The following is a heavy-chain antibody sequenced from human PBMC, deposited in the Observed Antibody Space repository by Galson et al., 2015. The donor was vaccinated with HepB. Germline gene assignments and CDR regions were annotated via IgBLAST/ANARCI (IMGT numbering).Heavy chain of an antibody. Sequence: SVKVSCKASGGTFSSYAISWVRQAPGQGLEWMGRIIPILGIANYAQKFQGRVTITADKSTSTAYMELSSLRSEDTAVYYCARAPPYYYGMDVWGQGTTVTVSS. J-gene: IGHJ6*02. CDR2: IIPILGIA. CDR1: GGTFSSYA. CDR3: ARAPPYYYGMDV. V-gene: IGHV1-69*04.